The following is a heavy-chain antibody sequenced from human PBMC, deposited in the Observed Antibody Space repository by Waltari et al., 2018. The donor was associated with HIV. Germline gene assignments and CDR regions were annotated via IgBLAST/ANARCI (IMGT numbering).Heavy chain of an antibody. CDR2: ICGYNGDT. Sequence: QVHLVQSGAELRKPGASVTVSCKASGYNFTNYGITWVRQAPGQGLEWIGWICGYNGDTKYAQKVRGRVTMTTDTSTSTAYLEMGSLRFDDTAVYYCARDHYYGSSGYYSDYWGQGTLVTVSS. V-gene: IGHV1-18*01. CDR3: ARDHYYGSSGYYSDY. D-gene: IGHD3-22*01. CDR1: GYNFTNYG. J-gene: IGHJ4*02.